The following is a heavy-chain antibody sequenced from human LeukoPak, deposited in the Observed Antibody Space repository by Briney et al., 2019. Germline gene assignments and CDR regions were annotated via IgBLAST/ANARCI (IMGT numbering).Heavy chain of an antibody. D-gene: IGHD5-12*01. CDR3: ARKPSGYDYFDY. Sequence: SETLSLTCTVSGGSISSGDYYGSWIRQSPGKGLEWIGYIYYSGSTYYNPSLKGRVTISVDTSKNQFSLKLSSVTAADTAVYYCARKPSGYDYFDYWGQGTLVTVSS. CDR1: GGSISSGDYY. CDR2: IYYSGST. J-gene: IGHJ4*02. V-gene: IGHV4-30-4*01.